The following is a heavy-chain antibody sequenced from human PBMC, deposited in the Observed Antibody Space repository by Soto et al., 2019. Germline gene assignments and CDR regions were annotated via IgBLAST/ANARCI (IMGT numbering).Heavy chain of an antibody. CDR1: GGTFSSYA. J-gene: IGHJ3*02. CDR3: ARDQARGGRYPGDAFDI. D-gene: IGHD1-26*01. Sequence: QVQLVQSGAEVKKPGSSVKVSCKASGGTFSSYAISWVRQAPGQGLEWMGGIIPTFGTANYAQKFQGRGTSTPDGPTSTGCMELCRLRTEDTAVYYCARDQARGGRYPGDAFDIWGQGTMVTVSS. V-gene: IGHV1-69*01. CDR2: IIPTFGTA.